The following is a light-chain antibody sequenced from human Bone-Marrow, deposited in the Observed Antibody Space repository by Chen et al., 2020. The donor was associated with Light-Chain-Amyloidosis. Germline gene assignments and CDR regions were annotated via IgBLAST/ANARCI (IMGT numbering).Light chain of an antibody. CDR3: GTWDSSLSAVV. V-gene: IGLV1-51*01. CDR2: DNN. J-gene: IGLJ2*01. CDR1: SSNIGNNY. Sequence: SVLTPPPSVSAAPGQTVTISCSGSSSNIGNNYVSWYQQLPGTAPKLLIYDNNKRPSGIPDRFSGSKSGTSATLGITGLQTGDEADYYCGTWDSSLSAVVFGGGTKLTVL.